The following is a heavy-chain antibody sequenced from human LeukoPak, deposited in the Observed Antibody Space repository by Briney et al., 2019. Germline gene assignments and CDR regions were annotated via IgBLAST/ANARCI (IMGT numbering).Heavy chain of an antibody. V-gene: IGHV3-23*01. CDR3: ATYGSGSYFFYFDY. D-gene: IGHD3-10*01. J-gene: IGHJ4*02. Sequence: GASLRLSCTASGFTFNNYAMCWVRQAPRQGMEWVAGIFGSGGSAHYADSVKGRFTISRDNSKNTLYLQMNSLRAEDTAVYYCATYGSGSYFFYFDYWGQGTLVTVSS. CDR2: IFGSGGSA. CDR1: GFTFNNYA.